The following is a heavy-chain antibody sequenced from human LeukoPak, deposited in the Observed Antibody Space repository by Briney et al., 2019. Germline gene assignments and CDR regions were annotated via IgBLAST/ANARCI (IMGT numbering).Heavy chain of an antibody. CDR1: GFTFRSNA. CDR3: ARAATDC. Sequence: GGSLRLSCAASGFTFRSNATSWVRQAPGKGLEWVSGISGSGLSTDYADSVKGRFTISRDNSKNTLYLQMNSLRAEDTAVYYCARAATDCWGQGALVTVSS. J-gene: IGHJ4*02. V-gene: IGHV3-23*01. CDR2: ISGSGLST.